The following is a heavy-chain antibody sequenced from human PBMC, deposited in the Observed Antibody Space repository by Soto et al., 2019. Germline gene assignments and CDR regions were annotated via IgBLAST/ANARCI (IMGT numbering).Heavy chain of an antibody. CDR1: GYTLKNYG. CDR2: IKVDNGDT. Sequence: QVHLVQSGGEVKKPGASVKVSCKASGYTLKNYGIGWVRQAPGLGPEWVGWIKVDNGDTKYAEKLQDRVTLTTDTSTSTADMELRNLRSDDTAFYYCARSRYYFDYWGQGTLVTVSS. V-gene: IGHV1-18*01. CDR3: ARSRYYFDY. J-gene: IGHJ4*02.